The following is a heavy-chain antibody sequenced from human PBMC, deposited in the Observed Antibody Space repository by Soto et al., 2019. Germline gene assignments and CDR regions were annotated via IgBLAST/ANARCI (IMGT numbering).Heavy chain of an antibody. Sequence: EVQLVESGGGLVKPGGSLRLSCAASGFTFSSYSMNWVRQAPGKGLEWVSAISGSGGSTYYADSVKGRFTISRDNSKNTLYLQMNSLRAEDTAVYYCAKCRGRWELLEFDYWGQGTLVTVSS. CDR2: ISGSGGST. CDR1: GFTFSSYS. J-gene: IGHJ4*02. CDR3: AKCRGRWELLEFDY. V-gene: IGHV3-23*04. D-gene: IGHD1-26*01.